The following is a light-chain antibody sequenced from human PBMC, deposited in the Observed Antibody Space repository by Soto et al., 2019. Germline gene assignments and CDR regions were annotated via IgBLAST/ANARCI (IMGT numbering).Light chain of an antibody. CDR3: SSYATNYVICI. V-gene: IGLV2-14*01. J-gene: IGLJ1*01. CDR1: TNDIGTYDS. Sequence: QSALTQPACVSGSLGQSITISCTGTTNDIGTYDSVSWYQHHPGKAPKLILYGVTNRPSGVSTRFSGSKSGNTASLTISGLQAEDEADYYCSSYATNYVICIFGTGTKLTAL. CDR2: GVT.